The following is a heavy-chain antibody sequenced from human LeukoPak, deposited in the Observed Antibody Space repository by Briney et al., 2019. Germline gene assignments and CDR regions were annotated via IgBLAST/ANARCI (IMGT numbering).Heavy chain of an antibody. CDR2: IKQDGSEK. Sequence: GGSLRLSCAASGFTFSSYWMSRVRQAPGKGLEWVANIKQDGSEKYYVDSVKGRFTISRDNAKNSLYLQMNSLRAEDTAVYYCARDHVGGPADYWGQGTLVTVSS. V-gene: IGHV3-7*01. J-gene: IGHJ4*02. CDR3: ARDHVGGPADY. D-gene: IGHD2-15*01. CDR1: GFTFSSYW.